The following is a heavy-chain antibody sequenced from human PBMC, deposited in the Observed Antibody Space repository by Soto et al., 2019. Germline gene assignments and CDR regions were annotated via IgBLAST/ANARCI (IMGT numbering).Heavy chain of an antibody. CDR3: ARGGHCSSTSCYRNWFDP. CDR1: GGSFSGYY. V-gene: IGHV4-34*01. Sequence: SETLSLTCAVYGGSFSGYYWSWIRQPPGKGLEWIGEINHSGSTNYNPSLKSRVAISVDTSKNQFSLKLSSVTAADTAVYYCARGGHCSSTSCYRNWFDPWGQGNLVTVSS. J-gene: IGHJ5*02. CDR2: INHSGST. D-gene: IGHD2-2*01.